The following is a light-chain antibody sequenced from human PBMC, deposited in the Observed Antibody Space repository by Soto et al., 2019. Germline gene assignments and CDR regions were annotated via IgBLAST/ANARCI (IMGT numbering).Light chain of an antibody. CDR1: QDISNY. CDR3: QQYDNLPSIT. CDR2: DAS. J-gene: IGKJ5*01. Sequence: DIQMTQSPSSLSASVGDRVTITCQASQDISNYLNWYQQKPGKAPKRLIYDASNLETGVPSRFIGSGSGPDFTFTISSLQPEDIATYYCQQYDNLPSITFGQGTRLDFK. V-gene: IGKV1-33*01.